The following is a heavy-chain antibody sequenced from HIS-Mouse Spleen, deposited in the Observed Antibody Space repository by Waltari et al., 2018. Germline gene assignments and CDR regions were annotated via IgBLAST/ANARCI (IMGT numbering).Heavy chain of an antibody. V-gene: IGHV3-30*18. CDR2: ISYDGSNK. Sequence: QVQLVESGGGVVQPGRSLRLSCAASEFTFSSYGMHWVRQAPGKGLEWVAVISYDGSNKYYADSVKGRFTISRDNSKNTLYLQMNSLRAEDTAVYYCAKDRGTRILNDANYDSSGDYWGQGTLVTVSS. CDR3: AKDRGTRILNDANYDSSGDY. CDR1: EFTFSSYG. D-gene: IGHD3-22*01. J-gene: IGHJ4*02.